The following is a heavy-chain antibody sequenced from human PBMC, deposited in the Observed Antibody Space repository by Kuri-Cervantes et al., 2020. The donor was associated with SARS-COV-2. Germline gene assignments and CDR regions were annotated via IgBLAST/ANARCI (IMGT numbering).Heavy chain of an antibody. D-gene: IGHD1-26*01. CDR1: GFTFSSYS. CDR2: ISSSSSTI. J-gene: IGHJ4*02. V-gene: IGHV3-48*02. CDR3: ASGVYEEWELPGEDY. Sequence: LSLTCAASGFTFSSYSMNWVRQAPGKGLEWVSYISSSSSTIYYADSVKGRFTISRDNAKNSLYLQMYSLRDEDTAVYYCASGVYEEWELPGEDYWGQGTLVTVSS.